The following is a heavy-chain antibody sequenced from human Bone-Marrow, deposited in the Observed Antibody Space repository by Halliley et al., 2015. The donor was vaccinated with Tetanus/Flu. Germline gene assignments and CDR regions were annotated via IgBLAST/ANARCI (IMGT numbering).Heavy chain of an antibody. CDR2: IKQDGSEI. J-gene: IGHJ4*02. V-gene: IGHV3-7*03. CDR1: GFTFSAYW. Sequence: LSLTCAASGFTFSAYWMSWVRQAPGKGLEWVANIKQDGSEIYYVDSVKGRFTISRDNPKNSLYLQMNSLRAEDTAVYYCARMAHNYAFDYWGQGTLVTVSS. CDR3: ARMAHNYAFDY. D-gene: IGHD4-4*01.